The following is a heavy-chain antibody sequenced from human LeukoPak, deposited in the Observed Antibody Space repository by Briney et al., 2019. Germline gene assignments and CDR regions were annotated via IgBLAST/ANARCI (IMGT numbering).Heavy chain of an antibody. CDR1: GASIGSGSYY. V-gene: IGHV4-61*02. CDR2: IYTSGST. Sequence: SQTLSLTCTVSGASIGSGSYYWSWIRQPAGKGLEWIGRIYTSGSTNYNPSLKSRVTMSVDTSKNQFSLKLSSVTAADTAVYYCARAPPYYGSGALDYWGQGTLVTVSS. CDR3: ARAPPYYGSGALDY. D-gene: IGHD3-10*01. J-gene: IGHJ4*02.